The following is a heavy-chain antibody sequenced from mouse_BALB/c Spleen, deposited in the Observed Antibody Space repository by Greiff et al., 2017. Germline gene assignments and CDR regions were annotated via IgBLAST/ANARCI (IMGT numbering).Heavy chain of an antibody. Sequence: EVKLMESGGGLVQPGGSRKLSCAASGFTFSDYGMAWVRQAPGKGPEWVAFISNLAYSIYYADTVTGRFTISRENAKNTLYLEMSSLRSEDTAMYYCARDDGAYWGQGTLVTVSA. J-gene: IGHJ3*01. CDR1: GFTFSDYG. CDR3: ARDDGAY. CDR2: ISNLAYSI. V-gene: IGHV5-15*02.